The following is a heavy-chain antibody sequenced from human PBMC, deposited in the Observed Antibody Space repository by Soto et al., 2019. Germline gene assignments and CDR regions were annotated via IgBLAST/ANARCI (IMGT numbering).Heavy chain of an antibody. CDR1: GYTFTSYD. V-gene: IGHV1-8*01. J-gene: IGHJ3*01. CDR3: ARGRYSTLEAFDL. CDR2: MNPNSGNT. Sequence: ASVKVSCKASGYTFTSYDINWVRQATGQGLEWMGWMNPNSGNTGYAQKFQGRVTLTRDTSISTAYMELSGLRSDDTAVYYCARGRYSTLEAFDLWGQGTLVTVSS. D-gene: IGHD5-12*01.